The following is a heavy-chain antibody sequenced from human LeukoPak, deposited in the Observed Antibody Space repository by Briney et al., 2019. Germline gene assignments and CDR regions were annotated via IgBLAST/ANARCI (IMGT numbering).Heavy chain of an antibody. D-gene: IGHD3-16*01. Sequence: SETLSLTCTVSGGSISSSYWTWIRQPAGKGLEWIGRINTSGTTNYNPSLKSRVTMSVDTSKNQFSLKLSSVTAADTAVYYCAVSWGRGALDVWGQGTMVTVSS. V-gene: IGHV4-4*07. CDR3: AVSWGRGALDV. J-gene: IGHJ3*01. CDR2: INTSGTT. CDR1: GGSISSSY.